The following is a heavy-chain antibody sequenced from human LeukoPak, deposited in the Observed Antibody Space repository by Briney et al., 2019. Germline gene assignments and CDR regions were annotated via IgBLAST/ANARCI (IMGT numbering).Heavy chain of an antibody. V-gene: IGHV4-59*01. CDR1: GGSISPFY. Sequence: SSETLSLTCTVFGGSISPFYWSWIRQPPGKGLEWIGYIYYSGSTNYNPSLKSRVTISVDTSKNQFSLKLGSVTAVDTAVYYCARGAVADYWGQGTLVTVSS. J-gene: IGHJ4*02. CDR2: IYYSGST. CDR3: ARGAVADY.